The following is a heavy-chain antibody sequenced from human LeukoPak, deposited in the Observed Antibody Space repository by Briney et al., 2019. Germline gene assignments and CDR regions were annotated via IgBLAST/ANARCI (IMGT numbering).Heavy chain of an antibody. CDR2: MNPNSGNT. J-gene: IGHJ6*02. V-gene: IGHV1-8*01. CDR3: ASGKILTGYYYYGMDV. Sequence: GASVTVSFKASGYTFTSYDINWVRQATGQGLEWMGWMNPNSGNTGYAQKFQGRVTMTTNTSISTAYMELSRLRSEDTAVYYCASGKILTGYYYYGMDVWGQRTTVTVSS. D-gene: IGHD3-9*01. CDR1: GYTFTSYD.